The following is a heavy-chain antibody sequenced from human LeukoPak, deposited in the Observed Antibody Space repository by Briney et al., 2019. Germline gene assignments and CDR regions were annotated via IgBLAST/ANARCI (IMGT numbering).Heavy chain of an antibody. Sequence: ASVKVSGKASGYTFTSYGISRVRQAPGQGLEWMGWISAYNGNTNYAQKLQGRVTMTTDTSTSTAYMELRSLRSDDTAVYYCARDPRDYYDSSGYTYYFDYWGQGTLVTVSS. CDR1: GYTFTSYG. V-gene: IGHV1-18*01. CDR3: ARDPRDYYDSSGYTYYFDY. D-gene: IGHD3-22*01. J-gene: IGHJ4*02. CDR2: ISAYNGNT.